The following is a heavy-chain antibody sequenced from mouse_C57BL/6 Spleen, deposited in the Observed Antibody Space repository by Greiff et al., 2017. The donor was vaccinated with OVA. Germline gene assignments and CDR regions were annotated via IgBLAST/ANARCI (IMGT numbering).Heavy chain of an antibody. D-gene: IGHD1-1*01. Sequence: EVQLQQSGPELVKPGASVKISCKASGYTFTDYYMNWVKQSHGKSLEWIGDINPNNGGTSYNQKFKGKATLTVDKSSSTAYMELRSLTSEDSAVYYCARGDIKTFFDYWGQGTTLTVSS. V-gene: IGHV1-26*01. J-gene: IGHJ2*01. CDR1: GYTFTDYY. CDR2: INPNNGGT. CDR3: ARGDIKTFFDY.